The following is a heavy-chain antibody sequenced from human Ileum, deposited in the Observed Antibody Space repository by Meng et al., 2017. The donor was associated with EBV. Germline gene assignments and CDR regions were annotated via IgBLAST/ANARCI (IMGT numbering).Heavy chain of an antibody. J-gene: IGHJ4*02. D-gene: IGHD3-10*01. CDR1: EFSPQTGRMA. CDR3: ARRSFAAGSPDY. CDR2: IYWDDDK. V-gene: IGHV2-5*08. Sequence: MQASCSRLVEPTHSLTPTVTLAEFSPQTGRMAVSCIRQPPGKSLEWLALIYWDDDKRYSPSLKTRLTITKDTSKNQVVLTMTNMDPVDTATYYYARRSFAAGSPDYWGQGTLVTVSS.